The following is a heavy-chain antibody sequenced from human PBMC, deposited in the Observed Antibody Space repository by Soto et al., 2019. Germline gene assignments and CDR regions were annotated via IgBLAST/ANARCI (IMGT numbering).Heavy chain of an antibody. J-gene: IGHJ4*02. V-gene: IGHV3-53*01. D-gene: IGHD4-17*01. CDR3: ARGLGNGDYGYPGDY. CDR1: GFTVSSNY. Sequence: EVQLVESGGGLIQPGGSLRLSCAASGFTVSSNYMTWVRKATGKGLEWGSLLYSGGVTYYADSVKGRFTISRDNFKNVVYLQMNSLRVEDTAVYYCARGLGNGDYGYPGDYWGQGTLVTVSS. CDR2: LYSGGVT.